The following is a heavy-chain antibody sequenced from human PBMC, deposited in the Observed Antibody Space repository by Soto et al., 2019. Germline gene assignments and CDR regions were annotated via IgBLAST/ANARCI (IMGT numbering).Heavy chain of an antibody. J-gene: IGHJ4*02. Sequence: SETLSLTCTVSGGSISSYYWSWIRQPPGKGLELIGYIYYSGSTNYNPSLKSRVTISVDTSKNQFSLKLSSVTAADTAVYYCARYYGGYSDYWGQGTLVTVSS. D-gene: IGHD3-10*01. CDR3: ARYYGGYSDY. V-gene: IGHV4-59*08. CDR1: GGSISSYY. CDR2: IYYSGST.